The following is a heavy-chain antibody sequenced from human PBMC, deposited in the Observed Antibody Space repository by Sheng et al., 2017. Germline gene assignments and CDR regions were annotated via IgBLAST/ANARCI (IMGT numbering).Heavy chain of an antibody. V-gene: IGHV3-23*01. CDR3: AKFSAYFDWLLNYYYMDV. CDR2: ISGSGGST. J-gene: IGHJ6*03. CDR1: IHPLVSYA. Sequence: EVQLLESGGGLVQPGGSRETLLCSLWIHPLVSYAMSWVRQAPGKGLEWVSAISGSGGSTYYADSVKGRFTISRDNSKNTLYLQMNSLRAEDTAVYYCAKFSAYFDWLLNYYYMDVWGKGPRSPSP. D-gene: IGHD3-9*01.